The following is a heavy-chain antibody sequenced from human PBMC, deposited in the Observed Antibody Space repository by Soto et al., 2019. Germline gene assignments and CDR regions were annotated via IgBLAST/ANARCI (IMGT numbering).Heavy chain of an antibody. CDR3: AFRQEYRGSWVSGWFDP. D-gene: IGHD6-13*01. Sequence: QITLKESGPTVVKPTQTLTLTCTFSGFSLSTSGGGVVWIRQPPGKALEWIALLYWDDDKRYSPSLKTRRTINKDTPRKQVVLTMTNMDPVDTATYYCAFRQEYRGSWVSGWFDPWGQGTLVTVSS. CDR2: LYWDDDK. V-gene: IGHV2-5*02. J-gene: IGHJ5*02. CDR1: GFSLSTSGGG.